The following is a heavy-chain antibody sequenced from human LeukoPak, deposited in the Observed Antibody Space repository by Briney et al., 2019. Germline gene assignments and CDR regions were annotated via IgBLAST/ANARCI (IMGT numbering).Heavy chain of an antibody. CDR3: AYYDSSGYPSP. V-gene: IGHV1-2*02. CDR2: INPNSGGT. J-gene: IGHJ5*02. D-gene: IGHD3-22*01. Sequence: ASVTVSCKASGYTFTGYYMHWVRQAPGQGLEWMGWINPNSGGTNYAQKFQGRVTMTRDTSISAAYVELSRLRSDDTAVYYCAYYDSSGYPSPWGQGTLVTVSS. CDR1: GYTFTGYY.